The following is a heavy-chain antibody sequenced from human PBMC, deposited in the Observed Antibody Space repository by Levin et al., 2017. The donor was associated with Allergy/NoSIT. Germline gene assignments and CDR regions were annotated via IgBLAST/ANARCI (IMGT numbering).Heavy chain of an antibody. J-gene: IGHJ4*02. Sequence: GGSLRLSCAASGFTFSSYWMHWVRQAPGKGLVWVSRINTDGSSTSYADSVKGRFTISRDNAKSTLYLQLNSLRAEDTALYYCARVWEYSYGTDYWGQGTLVTVSS. D-gene: IGHD5-18*01. V-gene: IGHV3-74*01. CDR1: GFTFSSYW. CDR2: INTDGSST. CDR3: ARVWEYSYGTDY.